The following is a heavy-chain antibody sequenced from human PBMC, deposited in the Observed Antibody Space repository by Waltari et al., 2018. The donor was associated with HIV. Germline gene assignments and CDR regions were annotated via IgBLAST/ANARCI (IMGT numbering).Heavy chain of an antibody. Sequence: EVQLVESGGGLIEPGGSLRLSCAASGLTVSSNYMSWVRQAPGKGLGWVSVIYRGGSRYYADSVKGRFTISRDNSKNTLSLHMNSLGPEDTAVYYCARDPRSSGYYGMDVWGQGTTVTVSS. CDR3: ARDPRSSGYYGMDV. CDR1: GLTVSSNY. CDR2: IYRGGSR. V-gene: IGHV3-53*01. J-gene: IGHJ6*02. D-gene: IGHD1-26*01.